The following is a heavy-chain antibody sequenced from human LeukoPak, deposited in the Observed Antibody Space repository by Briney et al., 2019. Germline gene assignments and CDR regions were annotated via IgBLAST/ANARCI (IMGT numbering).Heavy chain of an antibody. Sequence: ASVKVSCKASGYTFTSYGISWVRQAPGQGLEWMGWISAYNGNTNYAQKLQGRVTMTTDTSTSTAYMELRSLRSDDTAVYYCARWGYIVVVVAAIQEYYYYYGMDVWGQGTTVTVSS. CDR1: GYTFTSYG. V-gene: IGHV1-18*01. CDR2: ISAYNGNT. J-gene: IGHJ6*02. D-gene: IGHD2-15*01. CDR3: ARWGYIVVVVAAIQEYYYYYGMDV.